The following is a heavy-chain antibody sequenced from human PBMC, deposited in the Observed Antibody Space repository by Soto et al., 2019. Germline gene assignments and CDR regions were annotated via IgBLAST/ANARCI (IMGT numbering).Heavy chain of an antibody. CDR1: GGTFSSYA. CDR3: ASAPLARAPPSGYYYSFDF. CDR2: IIPIFGTA. J-gene: IGHJ6*02. V-gene: IGHV1-69*05. Sequence: ASVKVSCKASGGTFSSYAISWVRQAPGQGLEWMGGIIPIFGTANYAQKFQGRVTITTDESMSTAYMELSSLRSDDTAVYYCASAPLARAPPSGYYYSFDFWGQGTTVTASS. D-gene: IGHD3-22*01.